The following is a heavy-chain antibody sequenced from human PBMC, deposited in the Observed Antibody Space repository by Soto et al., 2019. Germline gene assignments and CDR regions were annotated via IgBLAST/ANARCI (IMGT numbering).Heavy chain of an antibody. D-gene: IGHD6-6*01. J-gene: IGHJ4*02. CDR2: INHSGST. CDR1: GGSFSGYY. Sequence: PSETLSLTCAVYGGSFSGYYWSWIRQPPGKGLEWIGEINHSGSTNYNPSLKSRVTISVDTSKNQFSLKLSSVTAADTAVYYCARGRGIAAQTRGDYFDYWGQGTLVTVSS. V-gene: IGHV4-34*01. CDR3: ARGRGIAAQTRGDYFDY.